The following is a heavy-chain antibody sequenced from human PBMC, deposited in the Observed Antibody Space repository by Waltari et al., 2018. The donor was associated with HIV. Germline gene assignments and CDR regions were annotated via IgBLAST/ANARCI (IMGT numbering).Heavy chain of an antibody. CDR3: ARDHYYGSSGYYSDY. Sequence: QVHLVPSGAELRKPGASVTVSCKASGSTFTTYGITWVRQAPGQGLEWMGWISGYNGDTKYAQKVRGRVTMTTDTSTSTAYLEMGSLRFDDTAVYYCARDHYYGSSGYYSDYWGQGTLVTVSS. CDR1: GSTFTTYG. J-gene: IGHJ4*02. D-gene: IGHD3-22*01. CDR2: ISGYNGDT. V-gene: IGHV1-18*01.